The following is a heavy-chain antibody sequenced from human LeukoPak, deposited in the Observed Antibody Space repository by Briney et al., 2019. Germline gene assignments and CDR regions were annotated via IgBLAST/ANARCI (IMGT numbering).Heavy chain of an antibody. CDR2: ISGSGGST. CDR3: AKDPVVVVAAGHFDY. Sequence: GGSLRLSCAASGFTFSSYAMSWVRQAPGKGLEWVSAISGSGGSTYYADSVKGRFTISRDNSKNTLYLQMNSLRAEDTAVHYCAKDPVVVVAAGHFDYWGQGTLVTVSS. CDR1: GFTFSSYA. V-gene: IGHV3-23*01. D-gene: IGHD2-15*01. J-gene: IGHJ4*02.